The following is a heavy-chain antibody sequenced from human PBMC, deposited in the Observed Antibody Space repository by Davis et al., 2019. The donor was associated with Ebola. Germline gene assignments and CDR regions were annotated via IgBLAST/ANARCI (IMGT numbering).Heavy chain of an antibody. D-gene: IGHD2-15*01. J-gene: IGHJ6*02. CDR2: INPNSGGT. Sequence: ASVTVSCKASGYTFTGYYMHWVRQAPGQGLEWMGRINPNSGGTNYAQKFQGRVTMTRDTSISTAYMELSRLRSDDTAVYYCAREGYCSGGSCYSVYYYYYYGMDVWGQGTTVTVSS. CDR1: GYTFTGYY. V-gene: IGHV1-2*06. CDR3: AREGYCSGGSCYSVYYYYYYGMDV.